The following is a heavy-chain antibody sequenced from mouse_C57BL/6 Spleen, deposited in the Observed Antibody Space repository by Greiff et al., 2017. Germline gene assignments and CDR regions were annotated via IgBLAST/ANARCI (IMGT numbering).Heavy chain of an antibody. CDR3: DRARSTTNAMAY. CDR1: GFTFSDYG. D-gene: IGHD1-1*01. V-gene: IGHV5-17*01. J-gene: IGHJ4*01. CDR2: ISRGSGSI. Sequence: EVKLMESGGGLVKPGGSLKLSCAASGFTFSDYGMHWVRQAPGKGLEWVAYISRGSGSIYYADTVKGRFTFSRDNDKNTRFLQMNRLRAEDTAMYYYDRARSTTNAMAYWGQGTSVTVSS.